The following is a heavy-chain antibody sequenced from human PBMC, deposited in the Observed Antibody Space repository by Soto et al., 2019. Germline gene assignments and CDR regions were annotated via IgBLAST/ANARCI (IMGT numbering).Heavy chain of an antibody. J-gene: IGHJ5*02. CDR2: IYWDDDK. D-gene: IGHD3-22*01. CDR3: AHRRSGCYFHDDSWFDP. V-gene: IGHV2-5*02. Sequence: QITLKESGPTLVKPTQTLTLTCTFSGFSLSSSGMGVAWIRQPPGKALEWLALIYWDDDKHYNPSLKSRLTITKDTSKNQVVLTMTNMDPVDTATYSCAHRRSGCYFHDDSWFDPWGQGILVTVSS. CDR1: GFSLSSSGMG.